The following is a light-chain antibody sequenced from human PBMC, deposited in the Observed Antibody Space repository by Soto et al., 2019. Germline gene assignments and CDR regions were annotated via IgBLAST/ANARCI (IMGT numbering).Light chain of an antibody. CDR3: QQYNNWLYT. Sequence: EIVMTQSPATLSVSPGERATLSCRASQSVSSNLAWYQQKPGQAPRLLIYGASTRATGIPARFSGSGSGTGFTLTISSLQSEDFAVYYCQQYNNWLYTFGQGT. J-gene: IGKJ2*01. CDR1: QSVSSN. V-gene: IGKV3-15*01. CDR2: GAS.